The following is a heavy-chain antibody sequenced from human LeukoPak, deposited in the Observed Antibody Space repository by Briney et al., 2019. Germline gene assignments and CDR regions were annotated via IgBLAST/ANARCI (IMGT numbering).Heavy chain of an antibody. V-gene: IGHV4-4*09. D-gene: IGHD2-2*01. CDR1: GSISTYY. CDR2: IYTSGST. Sequence: SETLFLTCTVSGSISTYYWSWLRQPPEKGLEWIGYIYTSGSTNYNPSLKSRVTISVDTSKNQFSLDLSSVTAADTAVYYCARQKCTSTSCLTKNAFDIWGQGTMVTVSS. J-gene: IGHJ3*02. CDR3: ARQKCTSTSCLTKNAFDI.